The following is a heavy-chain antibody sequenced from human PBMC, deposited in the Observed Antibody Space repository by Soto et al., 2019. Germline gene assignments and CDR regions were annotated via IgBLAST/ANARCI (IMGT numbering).Heavy chain of an antibody. CDR1: GGSFSGYY. V-gene: IGHV4-34*01. D-gene: IGHD2-15*01. J-gene: IGHJ4*02. CDR3: ARGPNIVVVVAATQNSYYFDY. CDR2: INHSGST. Sequence: SETLSLTCAVYGGSFSGYYWSWIRQPPGKGLEWIGEINHSGSTNYNLSLKSRVTISVDTSKNQFSLKLSSVTAADTAVYYCARGPNIVVVVAATQNSYYFDYWGQGTLVTVSS.